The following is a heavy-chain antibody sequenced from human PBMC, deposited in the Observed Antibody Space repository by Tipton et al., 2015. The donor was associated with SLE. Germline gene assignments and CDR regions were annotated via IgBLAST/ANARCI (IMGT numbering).Heavy chain of an antibody. Sequence: TLSLTCTVSGASTNTKYWTWIRQSPGKGLEWIGYANRNEGTKIKSSLERRVTISLDTSRSQFSLRLSSVTAADTAVYYCARVRATRENSDFWSGYFFDYWGQGTLVSVSS. CDR2: ANRNEGT. V-gene: IGHV4-59*13. CDR3: ARVRATRENSDFWSGYFFDY. J-gene: IGHJ4*02. CDR1: GASTNTKY. D-gene: IGHD3-3*01.